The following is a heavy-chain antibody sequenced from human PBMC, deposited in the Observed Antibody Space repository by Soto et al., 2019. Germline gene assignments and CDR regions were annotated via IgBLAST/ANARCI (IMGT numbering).Heavy chain of an antibody. CDR3: AKDTLKYCGGDCPLDY. J-gene: IGHJ4*02. V-gene: IGHV3-9*01. D-gene: IGHD2-21*01. CDR1: GFTFVDYA. CDR2: ISWNSGSI. Sequence: EVQLVESGGGLVQPGRSLRLSCAASGFTFVDYAMHWVRQAPGKGLEWVSGISWNSGSIGHADSVKGRFTISRDNAKNSLYLQMNSLGAEDTALYYCAKDTLKYCGGDCPLDYWGQGTLVTVSS.